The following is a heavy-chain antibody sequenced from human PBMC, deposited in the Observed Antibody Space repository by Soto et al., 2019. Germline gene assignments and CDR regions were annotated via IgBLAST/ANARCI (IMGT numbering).Heavy chain of an antibody. V-gene: IGHV1-2*02. Sequence: GASVKVSCKASGYTFTDYYIHWVRQAPGQGLECMGWVNPNNGDTTYAQKFQGRVTMTGDTPISTAYLEVSRLRSDDTAVYYCARSVSFITPRPDYWGQGTLVTVSS. CDR2: VNPNNGDT. D-gene: IGHD3-3*01. J-gene: IGHJ4*02. CDR1: GYTFTDYY. CDR3: ARSVSFITPRPDY.